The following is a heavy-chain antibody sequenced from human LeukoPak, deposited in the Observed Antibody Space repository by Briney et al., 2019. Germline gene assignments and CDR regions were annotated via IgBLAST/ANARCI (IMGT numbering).Heavy chain of an antibody. CDR1: GFTFSDYY. J-gene: IGHJ4*02. CDR2: MRTSSNTI. Sequence: PGGSLRLSCAASGFTFSDYYMSWIRQAPGKGLEWVSYMRTSSNTIYYADSVKGRFTISRDNAKNSLYLQMNSLRDEDTAVYYCARDGYSSSWSDFDYWGQGTLVTVSS. D-gene: IGHD6-13*01. V-gene: IGHV3-11*04. CDR3: ARDGYSSSWSDFDY.